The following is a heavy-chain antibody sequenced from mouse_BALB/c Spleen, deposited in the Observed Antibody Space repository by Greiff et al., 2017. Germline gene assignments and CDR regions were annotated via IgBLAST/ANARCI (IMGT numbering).Heavy chain of an antibody. V-gene: IGHV1-15*01. CDR1: GYTFTDYE. J-gene: IGHJ3*01. D-gene: IGHD2-1*01. CDR2: IDPETGGT. CDR3: TRRGYYGNYWFAY. Sequence: VQLQQSGAELVRPGASVTLSCKASGYTFTDYEMHWVKQTPVHGLEWIGAIDPETGGTAYNQKFKGKATLTADKSSSTAYMELRSLTSEDSAVYYCTRRGYYGNYWFAYWGQGTLVTVAA.